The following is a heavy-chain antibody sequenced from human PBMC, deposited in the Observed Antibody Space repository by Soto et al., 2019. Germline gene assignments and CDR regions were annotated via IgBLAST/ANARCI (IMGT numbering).Heavy chain of an antibody. CDR3: ARDGTGEQGYFDL. V-gene: IGHV3-66*01. J-gene: IGHJ2*01. CDR2: IFSGGST. CDR1: GFTVSSNY. D-gene: IGHD7-27*01. Sequence: EVQLVESGGGLVQPGGSLRLSCAASGFTVSSNYMSWVRQAPGKGLEWVSVIFSGGSTYYADSVKGRFPISRYNSKNALYLQMTSLRAEDTAVYYCARDGTGEQGYFDLWGRGSLVTVSS.